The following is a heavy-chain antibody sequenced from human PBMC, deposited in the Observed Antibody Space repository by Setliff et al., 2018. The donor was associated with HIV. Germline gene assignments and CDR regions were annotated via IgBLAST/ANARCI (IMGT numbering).Heavy chain of an antibody. CDR2: IHYGGRS. CDR3: ARYRSKLDWFDP. Sequence: SETLSLTCAVSGGSIGSGGYSWSWIRQPPGKGLEWIGIIHYGGRSYYGPSLKSRVTISVDTSKTQFSLKLRSVAASDTAIYYCARYRSKLDWFDPWGQGTLVTSPQ. J-gene: IGHJ5*02. V-gene: IGHV4-30-2*03. D-gene: IGHD1-26*01. CDR1: GGSIGSGGYS.